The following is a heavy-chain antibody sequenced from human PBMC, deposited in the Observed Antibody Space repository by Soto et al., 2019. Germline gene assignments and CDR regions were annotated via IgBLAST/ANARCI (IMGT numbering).Heavy chain of an antibody. D-gene: IGHD6-19*01. Sequence: EVQLVESGGGLVQPGRSLRLSCAASGFTFDDYAMHWVRQAPGKGLEWVSGISWNSGSIGYADSVKGRFTISRDNAKNSLYLQMKSLRAEDTALYYCAKVRVGGYSSGWDYWGQGTLVTVSS. CDR2: ISWNSGSI. CDR1: GFTFDDYA. CDR3: AKVRVGGYSSGWDY. J-gene: IGHJ4*02. V-gene: IGHV3-9*01.